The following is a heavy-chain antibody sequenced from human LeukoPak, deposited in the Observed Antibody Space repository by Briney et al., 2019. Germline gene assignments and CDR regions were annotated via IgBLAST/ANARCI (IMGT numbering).Heavy chain of an antibody. V-gene: IGHV3-48*04. Sequence: GGSLRLSCAASGFTFSSYSMNWVRQAPGKGLEWVSYIGSISSAIYYADSVKGRFTISRDNAKNSLYLQMNSLRAEDTAVYYCARHAPTSSAFDYWGLGTLVTVSS. D-gene: IGHD6-19*01. J-gene: IGHJ4*02. CDR2: IGSISSAI. CDR1: GFTFSSYS. CDR3: ARHAPTSSAFDY.